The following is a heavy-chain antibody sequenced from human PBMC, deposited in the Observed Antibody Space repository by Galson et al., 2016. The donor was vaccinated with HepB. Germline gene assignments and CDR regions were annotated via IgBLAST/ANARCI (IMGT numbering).Heavy chain of an antibody. CDR2: ISYDGSNK. Sequence: SLRLSCAASGFSFSIYGMHWVRQAPGKGLEWAAVISYDGSNKYYADSVKGRFTISRDNSKNTLSLQMNSLRAEDTAVYYRAKERGDCSGGTCRYHDAFDIWGQGTMVTVSS. J-gene: IGHJ3*02. CDR3: AKERGDCSGGTCRYHDAFDI. V-gene: IGHV3-30*18. CDR1: GFSFSIYG. D-gene: IGHD2-15*01.